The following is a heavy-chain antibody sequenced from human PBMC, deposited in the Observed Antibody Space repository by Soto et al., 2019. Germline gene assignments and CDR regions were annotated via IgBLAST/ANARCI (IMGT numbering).Heavy chain of an antibody. CDR1: GFTFSDYY. V-gene: IGHV3-11*06. J-gene: IGHJ4*02. CDR2: ISGSRSYA. CDR3: ARDSSLDVRPLDH. D-gene: IGHD3-10*01. Sequence: PGGSLRLSCAASGFTFSDYYMSWIRQAPGKGLEWVSYISGSRSYAKYADSVKGRFTISRDNAKKSPYLQMNSLRAEDTAVYYCARDSSLDVRPLDHWGQGTLVTVSS.